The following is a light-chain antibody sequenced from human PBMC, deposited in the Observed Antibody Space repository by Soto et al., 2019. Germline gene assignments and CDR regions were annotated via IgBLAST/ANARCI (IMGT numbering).Light chain of an antibody. CDR2: GAS. Sequence: IVMTQSPATVSASPGERVTLSCRASQSVSGNVAWYHQKPGQPPRLLVYGASTTATDIPARFFGSGSETDFTLTITRLQPADFVTYYSQQFNSWPRTFGQWTRVDIK. CDR1: QSVSGN. J-gene: IGKJ1*01. CDR3: QQFNSWPRT. V-gene: IGKV3-15*01.